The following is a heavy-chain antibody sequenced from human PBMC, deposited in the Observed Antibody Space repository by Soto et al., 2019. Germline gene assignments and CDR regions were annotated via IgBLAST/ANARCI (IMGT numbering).Heavy chain of an antibody. V-gene: IGHV1-18*01. CDR2: ISAYNTNT. CDR3: ARDTPPTDY. CDR1: GYTFTSYH. Sequence: QVQRVQSGAEVKKPGASVKVSCKTSGYTFTSYHISWVRQAPGQGLEWMGWISAYNTNTNYAQKFQGRVTMTTDTLTSTAYLELRSLRSDDTAVYYCARDTPPTDYWGQGTLVTVSS. J-gene: IGHJ4*02.